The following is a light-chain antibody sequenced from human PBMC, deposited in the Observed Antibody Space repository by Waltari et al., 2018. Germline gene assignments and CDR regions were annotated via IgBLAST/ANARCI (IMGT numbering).Light chain of an antibody. CDR1: QSLLHSSGNNY. Sequence: DIVMTQSPLSLSVTTGEPASISCRSSQSLLHSSGNNYLDWYVQKPGQSPQLLIYSGSNRASGVPDRFSGSGSGTDFTLKISRVEAEDVGVYYCMQALETVTFGPGTKVDIK. CDR3: MQALETVT. V-gene: IGKV2-28*01. CDR2: SGS. J-gene: IGKJ3*01.